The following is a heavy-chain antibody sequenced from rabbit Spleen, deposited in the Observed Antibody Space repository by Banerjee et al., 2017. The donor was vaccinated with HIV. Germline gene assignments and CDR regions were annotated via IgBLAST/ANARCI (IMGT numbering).Heavy chain of an antibody. J-gene: IGHJ6*01. CDR3: ARDNTDNSGIGV. Sequence: QSLEESGGDLVKPGASLTLTCTASGFSFSSYYYMCWVRQAPGKGLEWIGCINTGSFSTYYASWAKSRFTISKTSSTTVTLQVTSLTDADTATYFCARDNTDNSGIGVWGQGTLVTVS. CDR1: GFSFSSYYY. D-gene: IGHD1-1*01. CDR2: INTGSFST. V-gene: IGHV1S40*01.